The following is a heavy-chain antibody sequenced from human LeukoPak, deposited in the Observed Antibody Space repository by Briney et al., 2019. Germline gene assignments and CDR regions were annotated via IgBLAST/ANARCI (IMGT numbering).Heavy chain of an antibody. D-gene: IGHD6-13*01. Sequence: PGGSLRLSCAVSGFTVSSNYMSWVRQAPGKGLEWGSIIYSGVYTFYPDSVKGRFTISSEHSKNTLYLQMNRLSAEDTAVYYCARTAAGTFFDYWGQGTLVTVSS. V-gene: IGHV3-53*01. J-gene: IGHJ4*02. CDR2: IYSGVYT. CDR1: GFTVSSNY. CDR3: ARTAAGTFFDY.